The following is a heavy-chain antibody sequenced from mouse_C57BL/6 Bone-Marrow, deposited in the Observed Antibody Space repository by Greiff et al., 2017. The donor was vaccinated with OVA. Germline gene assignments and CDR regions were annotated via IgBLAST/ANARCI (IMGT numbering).Heavy chain of an antibody. CDR3: ARRSYYDYFDY. V-gene: IGHV1-82*01. J-gene: IGHJ2*01. Sequence: QVQLQQSGPELVKPGASVKISCKASGYAFSSSWMNWVKQRPGKGLEWIGRIYPGDGDTNYNGKFKGKATLTADKSSSTAYMQLSSLTSEDSAVYFCARRSYYDYFDYWGQGTTLTVSS. D-gene: IGHD1-1*01. CDR2: IYPGDGDT. CDR1: GYAFSSSW.